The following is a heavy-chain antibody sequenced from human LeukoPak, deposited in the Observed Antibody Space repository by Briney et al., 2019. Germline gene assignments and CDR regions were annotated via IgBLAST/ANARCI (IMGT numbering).Heavy chain of an antibody. CDR3: ARDWSSGYYRGGDY. Sequence: PSQTLSLTCTVSGGSISSGDYYWSWIRQPPGKGLEWIGYIYYSGSTYYNPSLKSRVTISVDTSKNQFSLKLSSVTAADTAVYYCARDWSSGYYRGGDYWGQGTLVTVSS. J-gene: IGHJ4*02. CDR2: IYYSGST. D-gene: IGHD3-22*01. CDR1: GGSISSGDYY. V-gene: IGHV4-30-4*08.